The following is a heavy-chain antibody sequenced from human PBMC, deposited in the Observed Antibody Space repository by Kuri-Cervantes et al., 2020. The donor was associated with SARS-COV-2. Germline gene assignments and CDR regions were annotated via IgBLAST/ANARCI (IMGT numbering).Heavy chain of an antibody. V-gene: IGHV3-53*01. Sequence: GESLKIFCAASGFTVSSNYISWVRQAPGKGLEWVSVIYSGGSTYYADSVKGRFTISRDNSKNTLYLQMNSLRAEDTAVDYCARSIIAVAGFGGRDYWGQGTLVTVSS. CDR3: ARSIIAVAGFGGRDY. J-gene: IGHJ4*02. CDR2: IYSGGST. D-gene: IGHD6-19*01. CDR1: GFTVSSNY.